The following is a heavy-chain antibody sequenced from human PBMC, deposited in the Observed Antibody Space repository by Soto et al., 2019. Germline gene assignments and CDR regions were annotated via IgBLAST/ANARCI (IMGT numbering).Heavy chain of an antibody. D-gene: IGHD3-22*01. CDR2: IWYDGSNK. CDR3: ARASEDYSDSIGYYYDY. J-gene: IGHJ4*02. CDR1: GFTFTNYG. V-gene: IGHV3-33*01. Sequence: QVPLVESGGGVVQPGRSLRLSCAASGFTFTNYGMHWVRQAPGTGRDWVALIWYDGSNKYYAESVKGRFTISRDNSSDTLYLQRNSLRAEDTAVYYCARASEDYSDSIGYYYDYWGQGTLVTVSS.